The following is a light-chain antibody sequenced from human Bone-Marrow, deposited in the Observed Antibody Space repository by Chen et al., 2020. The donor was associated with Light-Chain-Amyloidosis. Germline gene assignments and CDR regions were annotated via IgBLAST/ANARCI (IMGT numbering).Light chain of an antibody. CDR2: GAS. V-gene: IGKV3-20*01. CDR3: QKYGSSPPWT. CDR1: QSVSSSS. Sequence: EIVLTQSPGTLSLSPGERATLSCRASQSVSSSSLAWYQQKPGQAPRLLIYGASSRATGIPDRFSGSGYGTDFTLTISRLEPEDFAVYYCQKYGSSPPWTFGQGTKVEIK. J-gene: IGKJ1*01.